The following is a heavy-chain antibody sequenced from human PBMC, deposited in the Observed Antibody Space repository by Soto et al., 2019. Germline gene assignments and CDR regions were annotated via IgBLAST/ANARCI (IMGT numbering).Heavy chain of an antibody. Sequence: GESLKISCKASGYSFTTYWIAWVRQMPGKGLEWMGIINPGDSDIRYSPSFQGQVTISADNSISTAYLQRSSLKASDTAMYYCERHEQFYYYYYGMDVWGQGTAVTVYS. J-gene: IGHJ6*02. CDR2: INPGDSDI. CDR1: GYSFTTYW. CDR3: ERHEQFYYYYYGMDV. V-gene: IGHV5-51*01. D-gene: IGHD4-4*01.